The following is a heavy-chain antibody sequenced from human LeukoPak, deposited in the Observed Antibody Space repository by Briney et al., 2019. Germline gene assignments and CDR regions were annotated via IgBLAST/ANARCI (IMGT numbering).Heavy chain of an antibody. CDR3: ARDRVGASTGGLDY. D-gene: IGHD1-26*01. V-gene: IGHV3-23*01. J-gene: IGHJ4*02. CDR2: IGASGGST. CDR1: GFTFSSYA. Sequence: PGGSLRLSCAASGFTFSSYAMNWVRQAPGKGLEWVSGIGASGGSTYYADSVKGRFTISRDNSKNTLYLQMNGLRAEDTAMYYCARDRVGASTGGLDYWGQGTLVTVSS.